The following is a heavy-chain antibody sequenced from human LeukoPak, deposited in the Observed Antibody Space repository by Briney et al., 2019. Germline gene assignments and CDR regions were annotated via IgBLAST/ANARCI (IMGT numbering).Heavy chain of an antibody. Sequence: GGSLRLSCAASGFTFSSYATSWVRQAPGKGLEWVSAISSSGGDTSYPDSVKGRFTISRDNSKSTLYLQMNSLRAEDTAIYYCSTWNYVEYWGQGTLVTVSS. D-gene: IGHD2-2*01. J-gene: IGHJ4*02. CDR2: ISSSGGDT. CDR3: STWNYVEY. CDR1: GFTFSSYA. V-gene: IGHV3-23*01.